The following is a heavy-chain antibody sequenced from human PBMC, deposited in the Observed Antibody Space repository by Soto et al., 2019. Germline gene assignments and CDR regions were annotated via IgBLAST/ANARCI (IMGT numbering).Heavy chain of an antibody. D-gene: IGHD3-3*01. CDR3: ARCPLLRFLEWPYGMDV. J-gene: IGHJ6*02. CDR2: ISSSGSTI. Sequence: LRLSCAASGFTFSDYYMSWIRQAPGKGLEWVSYISSSGSTIYYADSVKGRFTISRDNAKNSLYLQMNSLRAEDTAVYYCARCPLLRFLEWPYGMDVWGQGTTVTVSS. V-gene: IGHV3-11*01. CDR1: GFTFSDYY.